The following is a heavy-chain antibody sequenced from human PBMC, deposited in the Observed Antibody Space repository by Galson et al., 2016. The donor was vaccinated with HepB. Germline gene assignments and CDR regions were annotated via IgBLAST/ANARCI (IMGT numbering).Heavy chain of an antibody. CDR2: IYYSGST. CDR3: ATDPHF. J-gene: IGHJ4*02. CDR1: GGAISGSSFY. Sequence: SETLSLTCTVSGGAISGSSFYWGWIRQPPGKGLEWIGSIYYSGSTYYNPSLNSRVTIPVDVSNNQFSLDLRSVTAADTAVYYCATDPHFWGQGTLVTVSS. V-gene: IGHV4-39*07.